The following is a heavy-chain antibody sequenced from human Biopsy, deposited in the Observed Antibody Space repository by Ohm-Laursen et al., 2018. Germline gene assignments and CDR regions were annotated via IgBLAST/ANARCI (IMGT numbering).Heavy chain of an antibody. Sequence: SVKVSCKTFGGTLSKYAMSWVRQAPGQGLEWLGVIIAPSGTTNNAQRFQGRLSITADESATSVYMELSSLTSEDTAVYYCARTGTYYHDSSLYYFYGLDLWGQGPTVTVFS. J-gene: IGHJ6*02. V-gene: IGHV1-69*13. CDR2: IIAPSGTT. CDR3: ARTGTYYHDSSLYYFYGLDL. CDR1: GGTLSKYA. D-gene: IGHD3-22*01.